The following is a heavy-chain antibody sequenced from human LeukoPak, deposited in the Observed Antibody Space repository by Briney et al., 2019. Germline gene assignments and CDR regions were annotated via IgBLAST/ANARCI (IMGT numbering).Heavy chain of an antibody. D-gene: IGHD1-26*01. CDR3: ARVIGGSYYYYYYYMDV. CDR1: GGSISSYY. Sequence: SETLSLTCTVSGGSISSYYWSWIRQPPGKGLEWIGYIYYSGSTNYNPSLKSRVTISVDTSKNQFSLKLSSVTAADTAAYYCARVIGGSYYYYYYYMDVWGKGTTVTISS. V-gene: IGHV4-59*01. CDR2: IYYSGST. J-gene: IGHJ6*03.